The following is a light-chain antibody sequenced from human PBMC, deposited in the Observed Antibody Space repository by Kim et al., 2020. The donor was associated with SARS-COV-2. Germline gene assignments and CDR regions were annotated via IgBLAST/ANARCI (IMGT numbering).Light chain of an antibody. CDR2: DVT. V-gene: IGLV2-11*01. J-gene: IGLJ3*02. CDR3: CSYAGTYTWV. Sequence: QSALAQPRSVSGSPGQSITISCAGTSTNIGGYDYVSRYQQHPGKVPKLMIYDVTRRPSGVPDRFSGSKSGSTASLTISWLQAEDEADYYCCSYAGTYTWVFGGGTQLTVL. CDR1: STNIGGYDY.